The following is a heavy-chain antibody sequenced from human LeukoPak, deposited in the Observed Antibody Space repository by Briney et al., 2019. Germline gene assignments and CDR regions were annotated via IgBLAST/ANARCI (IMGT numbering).Heavy chain of an antibody. CDR3: ARVEVAGTGWFDP. Sequence: PSETLSLTCTVSGGAISSYYWSWIRQPPGKGLEWIGYIYYSGSTNYNPSLKSRVTISVDTSKNQFSLRLSSVTAADTAVYYCARVEVAGTGWFDPWGQGTLVTVSS. V-gene: IGHV4-59*12. D-gene: IGHD6-19*01. CDR1: GGAISSYY. J-gene: IGHJ5*02. CDR2: IYYSGST.